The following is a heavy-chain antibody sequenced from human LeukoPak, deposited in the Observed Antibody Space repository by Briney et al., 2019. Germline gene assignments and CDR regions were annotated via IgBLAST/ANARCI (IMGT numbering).Heavy chain of an antibody. D-gene: IGHD3-22*01. J-gene: IGHJ3*02. V-gene: IGHV1-46*01. Sequence: ASVKVSCKASGYTFTGYYMHWVRQAPGQGLEWMGIINPSGGSTSYAQKFQGRVTMTRDMSTSTVYMELSSLRSEDTAVYYCAGEFRYYYDSSGPEARAFDIWGQGTMVTVSS. CDR2: INPSGGST. CDR1: GYTFTGYY. CDR3: AGEFRYYYDSSGPEARAFDI.